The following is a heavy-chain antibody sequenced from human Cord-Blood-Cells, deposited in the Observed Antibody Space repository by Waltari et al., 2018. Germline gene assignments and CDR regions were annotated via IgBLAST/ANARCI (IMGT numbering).Heavy chain of an antibody. D-gene: IGHD1-20*01. J-gene: IGHJ6*03. CDR3: ARYNWDYYYYYMDV. Sequence: QLQLQESGPGLVKPSETLSLTCTVSGGSISSSSYYWGWIRQSPGKGLEWIGSIYYSGSPYYNPSLKSRVTISVDTSKNQFSRKLSSVTAADTAVYYCARYNWDYYYYYMDVWGKGTTVTVSS. CDR1: GGSISSSSYY. V-gene: IGHV4-39*01. CDR2: IYYSGSP.